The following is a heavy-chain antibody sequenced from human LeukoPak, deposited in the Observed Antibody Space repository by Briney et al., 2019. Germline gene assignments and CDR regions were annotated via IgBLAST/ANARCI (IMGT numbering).Heavy chain of an antibody. CDR2: LEHDGSEK. CDR1: GFTFSRHW. D-gene: IGHD3-22*01. J-gene: IGHJ4*02. Sequence: GGSLRLSCAASGFTFSRHWMTWVRQAPGKGLEWVANLEHDGSEKNYVDSVKGRFTISRDNAKNSLYLQMNSLRAEDTAVYYCATPLDYYDRSDSHQGGDWGQGTLVTVSS. V-gene: IGHV3-7*03. CDR3: ATPLDYYDRSDSHQGGD.